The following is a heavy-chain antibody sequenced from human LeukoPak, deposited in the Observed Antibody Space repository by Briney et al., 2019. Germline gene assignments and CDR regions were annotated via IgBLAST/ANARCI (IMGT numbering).Heavy chain of an antibody. J-gene: IGHJ4*02. CDR3: TTGVTVTTYPPFGY. Sequence: KVGGSLRLCCAASGFTFSNAWMSWVRQARGKGLEWVGRIKNKTDHRTTDYAAPVKGRFTISRDDSKNTLYLQMNSLKTEDTAVYYCTTGVTVTTYPPFGYWGQGTLVTVSS. CDR1: GFTFSNAW. D-gene: IGHD4-17*01. CDR2: IKNKTDHRTT. V-gene: IGHV3-15*01.